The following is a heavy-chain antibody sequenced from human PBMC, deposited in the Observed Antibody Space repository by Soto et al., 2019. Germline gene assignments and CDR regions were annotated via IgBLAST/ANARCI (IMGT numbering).Heavy chain of an antibody. Sequence: PLEPLCLRTCVSGGSMGNNYWSWIRQSPDKGLEWLGYVFYGGTDYNPSLEGRVSMSVETPKSQFSLKLTSVTAADTAVYYCASYRGAFYFDSWGQGIQVTVSS. CDR2: VFYGGT. J-gene: IGHJ4*02. D-gene: IGHD4-4*01. CDR3: ASYRGAFYFDS. CDR1: GGSMGNNY. V-gene: IGHV4-59*01.